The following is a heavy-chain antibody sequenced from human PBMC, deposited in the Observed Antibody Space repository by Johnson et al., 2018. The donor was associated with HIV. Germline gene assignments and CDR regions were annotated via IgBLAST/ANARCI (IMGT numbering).Heavy chain of an antibody. CDR3: YCTDHVGAGSESKGTFDA. CDR1: GFTFSNYW. V-gene: IGHV3-7*05. D-gene: IGHD3-10*01. CDR2: IKQDGSET. J-gene: IGHJ3*01. Sequence: VQLVESGGGLEQPGGSLRLSCAASGFTFSNYWMSWVRPAPGKGLEWVANIKQDGSETYYVDSVKGRFTISRDNAKNTLYLQMTSLRQDDTAVYSCYCTDHVGAGSESKGTFDAWGQGTMVTVSS.